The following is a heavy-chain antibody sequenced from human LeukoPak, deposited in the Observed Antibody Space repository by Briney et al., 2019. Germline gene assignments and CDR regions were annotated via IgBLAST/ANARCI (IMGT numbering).Heavy chain of an antibody. CDR2: VHFSGST. J-gene: IGHJ4*02. Sequence: SETLSLTCAVYSTSVISHYWLGTREPAGKAVECVGRVHFSGSTNYNPSLKSRVAISLDKSKNELSLTLNSVSAADTAVYYCARDDSSRDDSGGYHYWGRGVLVTVSS. CDR3: ARDDSSRDDSGGYHY. CDR1: STSVISHY. V-gene: IGHV4-59*10. D-gene: IGHD3-22*01.